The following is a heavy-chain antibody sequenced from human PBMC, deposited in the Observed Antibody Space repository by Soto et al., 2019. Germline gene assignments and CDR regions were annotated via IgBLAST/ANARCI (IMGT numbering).Heavy chain of an antibody. Sequence: ASETLSLTCGVSGYSISSGYWWGWIRQPPGKGLEWIGSIYHSGTTYYNPSLERRVTISVDMSKNQFSLKVASVTAADTAFYYCARWTYYYESGRVGYCFDFWGQGTLVTVSS. CDR2: IYHSGTT. V-gene: IGHV4-38-2*01. CDR3: ARWTYYYESGRVGYCFDF. CDR1: GYSISSGYW. J-gene: IGHJ4*02. D-gene: IGHD3-10*01.